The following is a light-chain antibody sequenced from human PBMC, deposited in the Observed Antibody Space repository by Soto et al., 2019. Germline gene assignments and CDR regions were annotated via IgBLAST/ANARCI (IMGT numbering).Light chain of an antibody. Sequence: QSVLTQPASVSGSPGQSITISCTGTSSDVGSYDLVSWYQQHPGKAPKVMIYEVSKRPSGVSNRFSASKSGNTASLTISGLQAEDEADYYCCSYGGSSPFAVFGTGTKVPS. CDR2: EVS. CDR3: CSYGGSSPFAV. CDR1: SSDVGSYDL. J-gene: IGLJ1*01. V-gene: IGLV2-23*02.